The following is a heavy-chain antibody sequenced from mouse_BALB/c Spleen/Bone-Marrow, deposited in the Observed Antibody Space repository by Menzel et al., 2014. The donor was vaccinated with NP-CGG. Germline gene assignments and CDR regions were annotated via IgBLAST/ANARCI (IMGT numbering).Heavy chain of an antibody. J-gene: IGHJ3*01. V-gene: IGHV2-6-7*01. D-gene: IGHD1-1*01. Sequence: VMLVESGPGLVAPSQSLSITCTVSGFSLTGYGVNWVRQPPGKGLEWLGTIWGDGSTDYNSALKSRLSISKDNSKSQVFLKMNSLQTDDTARYYCAREPTVVAGAWFAYWGQGTLVTVSA. CDR3: AREPTVVAGAWFAY. CDR1: GFSLTGYG. CDR2: IWGDGST.